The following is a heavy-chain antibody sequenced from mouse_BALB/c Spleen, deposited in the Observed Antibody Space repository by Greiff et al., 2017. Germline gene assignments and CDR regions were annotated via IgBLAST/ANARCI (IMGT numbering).Heavy chain of an antibody. Sequence: EVQGVESGGGLVKPGGSLKLSCAASGFTFSDYYMYWVRQTPEKRLEWVATISDGGSYTYYPDSVKGRFTISRDNAKNNLYLQMSSLKSEDTAMYYCAREGGKDAMDYWGQGTSVTVSA. J-gene: IGHJ4*01. V-gene: IGHV5-4*02. CDR3: AREGGKDAMDY. CDR1: GFTFSDYY. D-gene: IGHD1-3*01. CDR2: ISDGGSYT.